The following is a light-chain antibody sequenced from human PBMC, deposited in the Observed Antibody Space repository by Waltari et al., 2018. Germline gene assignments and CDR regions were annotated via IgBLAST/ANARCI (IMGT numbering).Light chain of an antibody. Sequence: QSVLTQPPSASGTPGQRVIISCSGSGSNIGIHTVNWYRQVPGTAPALLICRDNQRPAGVPNRLPGSKAGTSATLDSSGLQSEDEADYYCAGWDDSLNGVFGGGTKLTVL. CDR3: AGWDDSLNGV. J-gene: IGLJ3*02. CDR1: GSNIGIHT. CDR2: RDN. V-gene: IGLV1-44*01.